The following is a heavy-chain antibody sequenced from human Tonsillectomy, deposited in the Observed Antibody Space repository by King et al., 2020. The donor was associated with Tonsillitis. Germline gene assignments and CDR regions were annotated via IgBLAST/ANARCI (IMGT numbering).Heavy chain of an antibody. Sequence: QLQESGPGLVKPSETLSLTCTVSGDSIRSNYWSWIQQPAGKRLEWIGRMSGSGSTNYSPSLKSRVTMSVDTSKNQFSLKLSYVTAADTGVYYCVRDGGQWELIDYWGQGTLVTVSS. V-gene: IGHV4-4*07. CDR3: VRDGGQWELIDY. CDR1: GDSIRSNY. D-gene: IGHD1-26*01. J-gene: IGHJ4*02. CDR2: MSGSGST.